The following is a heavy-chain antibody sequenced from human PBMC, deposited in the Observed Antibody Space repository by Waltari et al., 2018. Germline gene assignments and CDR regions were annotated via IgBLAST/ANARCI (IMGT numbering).Heavy chain of an antibody. CDR1: GFSLSNDW. Sequence: EVQLVESGGDLVQPGGSLRLSCAASGFSLSNDWMPWLRQAPGRGLEWVANIDKDGSVKHYTDSVKGRFSISRDNAKNSLYLQMNSLRVDDTAVYYCVRDISPESGTTYYDAFDIWGQGAMITVSS. CDR2: IDKDGSVK. D-gene: IGHD1-26*01. V-gene: IGHV3-7*03. CDR3: VRDISPESGTTYYDAFDI. J-gene: IGHJ3*02.